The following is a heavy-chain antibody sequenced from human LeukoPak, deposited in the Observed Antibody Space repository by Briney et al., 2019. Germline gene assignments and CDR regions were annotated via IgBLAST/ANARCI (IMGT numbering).Heavy chain of an antibody. D-gene: IGHD3-22*01. CDR2: IKQDGSEK. CDR1: GFTFSSYA. J-gene: IGHJ4*02. CDR3: ARSKVIGDSSGYRPSDY. Sequence: GGSLRLPCAASGFTFSSYAMSWVRQAPGKGLEWVANIKQDGSEKYYVDSVKGRFTISRDNAKNSLYLQMNSLRAEDTAVYYCARSKVIGDSSGYRPSDYWGQGTLVTVSS. V-gene: IGHV3-7*01.